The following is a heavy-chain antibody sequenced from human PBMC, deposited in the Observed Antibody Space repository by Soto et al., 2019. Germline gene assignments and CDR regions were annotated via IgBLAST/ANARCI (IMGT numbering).Heavy chain of an antibody. J-gene: IGHJ4*02. D-gene: IGHD3-9*01. CDR2: ISWNSGSI. Sequence: EVQLVESGGGLAQPGRSLRLSCAASGFIFDDYAMHWVRQVPGRGLEWVSGISWNSGSIGYADSVKGRFTISRDNAKKSPYLQMNSLRAEDTALYYCASGRGYDILTGYYPYFDYWGQGTLVTVSS. CDR3: ASGRGYDILTGYYPYFDY. CDR1: GFIFDDYA. V-gene: IGHV3-9*01.